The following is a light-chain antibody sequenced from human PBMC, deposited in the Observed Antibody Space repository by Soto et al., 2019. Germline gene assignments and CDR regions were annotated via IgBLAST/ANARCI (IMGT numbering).Light chain of an antibody. J-gene: IGKJ1*01. CDR1: QSVSRN. Sequence: EIVMTQSPATLSVSPGERATLSCRASQSVSRNLAWYQQTRGQAPRLLMFDASTRATGIPARFSGSGSGTDFTLTISSLQSEDSAIYYCQQYNNRPRTFGQGTKVDIK. V-gene: IGKV3-15*01. CDR2: DAS. CDR3: QQYNNRPRT.